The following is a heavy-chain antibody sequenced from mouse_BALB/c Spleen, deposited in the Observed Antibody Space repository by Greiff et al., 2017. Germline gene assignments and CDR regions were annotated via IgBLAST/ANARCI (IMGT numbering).Heavy chain of an antibody. J-gene: IGHJ3*01. V-gene: IGHV1-67*01. CDR1: GYTFTDYA. D-gene: IGHD2-4*01. CDR2: ISTYYGNT. CDR3: ARAERLRRPWFAY. Sequence: QVQLQQSGPGLVRPGVSVKLSCTGSGYTFTDYAMSWVQQSHAKSLEWIGVISTYYGNTNYNQKFKGKSTMTVDKSSSTAYMELARLTSEDSAIYYCARAERLRRPWFAYWGQGTLVTVSA.